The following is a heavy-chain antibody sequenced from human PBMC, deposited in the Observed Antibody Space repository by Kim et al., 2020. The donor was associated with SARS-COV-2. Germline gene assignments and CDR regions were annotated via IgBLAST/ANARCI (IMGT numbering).Heavy chain of an antibody. CDR2: ISAYNGNT. J-gene: IGHJ5*02. V-gene: IGHV1-18*01. CDR3: ARDQALYSSSPYWFDP. D-gene: IGHD6-6*01. CDR1: GYTFTSYG. Sequence: ASVKVSCKASGYTFTSYGISWVRQAPGQGLEWMGWISAYNGNTNYAQKLQGRVTMTTDTSTSTAYMELRSLRSDDTAVYYCARDQALYSSSPYWFDPWGQGTLVTVSS.